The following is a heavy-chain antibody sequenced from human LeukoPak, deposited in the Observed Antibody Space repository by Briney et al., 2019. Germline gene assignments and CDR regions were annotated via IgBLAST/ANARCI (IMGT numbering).Heavy chain of an antibody. CDR2: ISGTGGTT. V-gene: IGHV3-23*01. D-gene: IGHD1-26*01. CDR1: GFSFNMYA. CDR3: AKVGCRGGSAEDY. J-gene: IGHJ4*02. Sequence: GGSRRLSCAASGFSFNMYAMSWVRLAPGKGLEWVAAISGTGGTTQYADSVKGRFTISRDNTKSTLYLQMNSLRAGDTAKYFCAKVGCRGGSAEDYWGQGSLVTVSS.